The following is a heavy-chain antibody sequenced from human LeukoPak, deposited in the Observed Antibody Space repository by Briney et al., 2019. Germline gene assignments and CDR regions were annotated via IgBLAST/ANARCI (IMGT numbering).Heavy chain of an antibody. CDR3: ARDEDYGISVNVDY. D-gene: IGHD4-17*01. J-gene: IGHJ4*02. CDR1: GYSFTGYY. Sequence: ASVKVSCKASGYSFTGYYMHWVRQAPGQGLEWMGWISAYNGNTNYAQKLQGRVTMTTDTSTSTAYMELRSLRSDDTAVYYCARDEDYGISVNVDYWGQGTLVTVSS. V-gene: IGHV1-18*04. CDR2: ISAYNGNT.